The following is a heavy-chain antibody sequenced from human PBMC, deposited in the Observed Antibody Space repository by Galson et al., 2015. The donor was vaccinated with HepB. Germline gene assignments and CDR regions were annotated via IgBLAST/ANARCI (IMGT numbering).Heavy chain of an antibody. J-gene: IGHJ4*02. V-gene: IGHV3-73*01. Sequence: SLRLSCAASRFTCRGTAMHWVRQASVTGLAWIGRIVSTAPNYATAHVASVKGRFTISRDDSKSTAYLQMNSLKTEDTAVYYCTRLGDLSGYSSKWGQGTLVTVSS. CDR2: IVSTAPNYAT. D-gene: IGHD6-13*01. CDR1: RFTCRGTA. CDR3: TRLGDLSGYSSK.